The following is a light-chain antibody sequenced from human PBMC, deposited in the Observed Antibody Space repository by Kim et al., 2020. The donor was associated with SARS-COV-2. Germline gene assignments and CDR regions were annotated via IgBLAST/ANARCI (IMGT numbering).Light chain of an antibody. CDR3: SSYIRGSTNYV. CDR1: SSDVGGYKY. CDR2: EVS. V-gene: IGLV2-14*01. J-gene: IGLJ1*01. Sequence: QSITISCTGTSSDVGGYKYVSWYQQHPGKAPKLVIYEVSNRPSGVSNRFSGSKSGNTASLTISGLQAEDDADYYCSSYIRGSTNYVFGTGTKVTVL.